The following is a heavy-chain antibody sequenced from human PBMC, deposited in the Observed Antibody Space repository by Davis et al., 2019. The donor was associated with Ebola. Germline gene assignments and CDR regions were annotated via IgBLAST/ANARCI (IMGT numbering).Heavy chain of an antibody. CDR3: ARDRRGYYYDSSGYDY. CDR1: GGSISSGGYY. Sequence: SETLSLTCTVSGGSISSGGYYWGWIRQPPGKGLEWIGSIYFSGSAYYNPSLKSRVSMFVDTSKNQLSLKLTSVTAADTSVYYCARDRRGYYYDSSGYDYWGQGTLVTVSS. V-gene: IGHV4-39*02. J-gene: IGHJ4*02. CDR2: IYFSGSA. D-gene: IGHD3-22*01.